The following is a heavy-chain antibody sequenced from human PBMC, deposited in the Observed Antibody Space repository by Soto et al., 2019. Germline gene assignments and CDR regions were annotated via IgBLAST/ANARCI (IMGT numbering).Heavy chain of an antibody. CDR3: ATSLTYYYDSSGYYYNPLFDY. CDR1: GGTFSSYA. D-gene: IGHD3-22*01. J-gene: IGHJ4*02. CDR2: IIPIFGTA. Sequence: ASVKVSCKASGGTFSSYAISWVRQAPGQGLGWMGGIIPIFGTANYAQKFQGRVTITADESTSTAYMELSSLRSEDTAVYYCATSLTYYYDSSGYYYNPLFDYWGQGTLVTVSS. V-gene: IGHV1-69*13.